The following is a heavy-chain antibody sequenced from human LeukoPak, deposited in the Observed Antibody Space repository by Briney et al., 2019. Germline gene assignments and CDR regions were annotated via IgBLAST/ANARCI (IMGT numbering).Heavy chain of an antibody. V-gene: IGHV3-9*01. J-gene: IGHJ4*02. Sequence: PGGSLRLSCAASGFTFDDFALHWVRQAPGKGLEWVSGISWNSGDIGYADSVKGRFTISRDNAKNSLYLQMNSLRAEDTASYYCAKLYGYSYGYIDFWGQGTLVTVSS. CDR3: AKLYGYSYGYIDF. D-gene: IGHD5-18*01. CDR1: GFTFDDFA. CDR2: ISWNSGDI.